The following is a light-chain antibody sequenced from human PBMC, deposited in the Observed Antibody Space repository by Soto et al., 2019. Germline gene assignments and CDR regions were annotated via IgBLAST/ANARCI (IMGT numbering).Light chain of an antibody. Sequence: EFVLTQSPATLSLSPGERAILSCRASQSVAGSLAWYQQKPGQAPRLLIYDISTRDATIPARFSGSGSGTDFTLTVSSLEPEDFALYYCQQRSNRITFGQGTRLEIK. CDR1: QSVAGS. CDR3: QQRSNRIT. J-gene: IGKJ5*01. CDR2: DIS. V-gene: IGKV3-11*01.